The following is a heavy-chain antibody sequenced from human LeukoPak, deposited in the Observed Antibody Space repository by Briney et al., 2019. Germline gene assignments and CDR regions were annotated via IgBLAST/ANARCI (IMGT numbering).Heavy chain of an antibody. Sequence: SETLSLTCTVSGGSISSGDYYWSWIRQPPGKGLEWIGYIYYSGSTYYSPSLKSRVTISVDTSKNQFSLKLSSVTAADTAVYYCARLFSTCATRLPFDIWGQGTMVTVSS. D-gene: IGHD3-9*01. J-gene: IGHJ3*02. CDR2: IYYSGST. CDR1: GGSISSGDYY. V-gene: IGHV4-30-4*08. CDR3: ARLFSTCATRLPFDI.